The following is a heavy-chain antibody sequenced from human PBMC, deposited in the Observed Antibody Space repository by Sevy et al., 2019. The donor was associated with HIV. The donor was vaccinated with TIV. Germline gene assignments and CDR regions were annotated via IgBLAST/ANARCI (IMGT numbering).Heavy chain of an antibody. J-gene: IGHJ5*02. CDR3: ARAEGIVVVPAAMPYDPWGFDP. Sequence: ASVKVSCKASGYTFTGYYMHWVRQAPGQGLEWMGWINPNSGGTNYAQKFQGRVTMTRDTSISTAYMELSRLRSDDTAVYYCARAEGIVVVPAAMPYDPWGFDPWGQGTLVTVSS. V-gene: IGHV1-2*02. CDR1: GYTFTGYY. D-gene: IGHD2-2*01. CDR2: INPNSGGT.